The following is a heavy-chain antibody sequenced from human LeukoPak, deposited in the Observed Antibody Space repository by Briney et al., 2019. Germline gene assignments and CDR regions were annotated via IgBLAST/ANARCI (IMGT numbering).Heavy chain of an antibody. CDR1: GGTFSSYA. V-gene: IGHV1-46*01. J-gene: IGHJ4*02. CDR3: VRGGYDFSSGYYPSR. CDR2: INPSAGST. Sequence: ASVTVSCKASGGTFSSYAISWVRQAPGQGLEWMGIINPSAGSTSYAQKFQGRVTMTRDTSTSTVYMELSSLRSEDTAVYYCVRGGYDFSSGYYPSRWGQGTLVTVSS. D-gene: IGHD3-3*01.